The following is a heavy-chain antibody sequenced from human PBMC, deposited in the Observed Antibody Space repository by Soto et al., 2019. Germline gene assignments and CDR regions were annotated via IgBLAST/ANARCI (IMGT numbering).Heavy chain of an antibody. CDR2: IDPSDSQT. Sequence: GESLKISCKGSGYSFAGYWITWVRQKPGKGLEWMGRIDPSDSQTYYSPSFRGHVTISATKSITTVFLQRSSLRASDTAMYYCARQIYDSDTGPNFQYYFDSWGPGTPVTVS. CDR3: ARQIYDSDTGPNFQYYFDS. J-gene: IGHJ4*02. V-gene: IGHV5-10-1*01. D-gene: IGHD3-22*01. CDR1: GYSFAGYW.